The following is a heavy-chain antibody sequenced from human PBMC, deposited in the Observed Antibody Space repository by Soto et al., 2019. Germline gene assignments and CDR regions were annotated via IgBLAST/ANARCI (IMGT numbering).Heavy chain of an antibody. D-gene: IGHD1-26*01. Sequence: PGGSLRLSCAASGFTFSSYAMHWVRQAPGKGLEWVAVISYDGSNKYYADSVKGRFTISRDNSKNTLYLQMNSLRAEDTAVYYCARDGSYSGYFDYWGQGT. V-gene: IGHV3-30-3*01. CDR2: ISYDGSNK. J-gene: IGHJ4*02. CDR3: ARDGSYSGYFDY. CDR1: GFTFSSYA.